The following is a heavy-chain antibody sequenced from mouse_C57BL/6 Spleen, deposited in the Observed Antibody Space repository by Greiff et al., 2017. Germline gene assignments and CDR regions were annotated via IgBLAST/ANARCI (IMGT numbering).Heavy chain of an antibody. CDR1: GYTFTSYW. Sequence: QVQLQQPGAELVKPGASVKLSCKASGYTFTSYWMHWVKQRPGQGLEWIGMIHPNSGSTNYNEKFKSKATLTVDKSSSTAYMQLISLTSEDSAVYYCARGKAAQATFAYWGQGTLVTVSA. V-gene: IGHV1-64*01. CDR3: ARGKAAQATFAY. CDR2: IHPNSGST. D-gene: IGHD3-2*02. J-gene: IGHJ3*01.